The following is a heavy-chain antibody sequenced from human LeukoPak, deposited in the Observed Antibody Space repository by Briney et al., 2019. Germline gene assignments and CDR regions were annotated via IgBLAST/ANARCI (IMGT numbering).Heavy chain of an antibody. CDR1: GFTFSSYG. V-gene: IGHV3-30*02. CDR3: ARGLDLGYSDSYGYSYYFDY. D-gene: IGHD3-22*01. J-gene: IGHJ4*02. Sequence: GGSLRLSCAASGFTFSSYGMHWVRQAPGKGLEWVAFIRSDGSNKYYADSVKGRFTISRDNSKNTLYLQLNSLRAEDTALYYCARGLDLGYSDSYGYSYYFDYWGQGTLVTVSS. CDR2: IRSDGSNK.